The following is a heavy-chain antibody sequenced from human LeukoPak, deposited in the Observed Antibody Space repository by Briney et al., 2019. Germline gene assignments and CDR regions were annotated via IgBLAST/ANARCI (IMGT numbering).Heavy chain of an antibody. V-gene: IGHV3-9*01. CDR3: ARTTGDFWSGYLSDY. Sequence: GGSLRLSCAASGFTFDDYAMHWVRQAPGKGLEWVSGISWNSGRIGYADSVKGRFPISRDNVKNSLYLQMNSLRAEDTAVYYCARTTGDFWSGYLSDYWGQGTLVTVSS. J-gene: IGHJ4*02. CDR2: ISWNSGRI. CDR1: GFTFDDYA. D-gene: IGHD3-3*01.